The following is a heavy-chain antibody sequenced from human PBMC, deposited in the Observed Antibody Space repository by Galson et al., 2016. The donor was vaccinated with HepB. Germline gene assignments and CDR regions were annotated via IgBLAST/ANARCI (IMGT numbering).Heavy chain of an antibody. CDR3: ARVEYASATGANRFDY. CDR1: GYTFTSYD. J-gene: IGHJ4*02. CDR2: MNPSSGNT. V-gene: IGHV1-8*02. D-gene: IGHD2-2*01. Sequence: SVKVSCKASGYTFTSYDIHWVRQATGQGLEWMGWMNPSSGNTGYAQKFQGRVTLTRSTSKSTVYMELSSLRSEDMAMYYCARVEYASATGANRFDYWGQGTLVTASS.